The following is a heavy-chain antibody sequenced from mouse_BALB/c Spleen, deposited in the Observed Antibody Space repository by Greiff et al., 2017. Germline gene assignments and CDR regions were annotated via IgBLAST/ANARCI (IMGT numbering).Heavy chain of an antibody. CDR2: IRNNANGYTT. CDR3: ARDGCYGSSYLFAY. J-gene: IGHJ3*01. V-gene: IGHV7-3*02. D-gene: IGHD1-1*01. CDR1: GFTFTDYY. Sequence: EVQVVESGGGLVQPGGSLRLSCATSGFTFTDYYMSWVRQPPGKALEWLGIIRNNANGYTTEYSVSVKGRFTISRDNSQSILYLQMNTLRAEDSATYYCARDGCYGSSYLFAYWGQGTLVTVSA.